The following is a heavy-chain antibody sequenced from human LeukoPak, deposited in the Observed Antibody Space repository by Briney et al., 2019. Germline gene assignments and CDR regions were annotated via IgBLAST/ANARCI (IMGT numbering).Heavy chain of an antibody. Sequence: PGGSLRLSCAAPGFTFSSYSMNWVRQAPGKGLEWVSSISSSSSYIYYADSVKGRFTISRDNAKNSLYLQMNSLRAEDTAVYYCARVGSPMDTASYYYYGMDVWGQGTTVTVSS. CDR3: ARVGSPMDTASYYYYGMDV. CDR2: ISSSSSYI. CDR1: GFTFSSYS. V-gene: IGHV3-21*01. J-gene: IGHJ6*02. D-gene: IGHD5-18*01.